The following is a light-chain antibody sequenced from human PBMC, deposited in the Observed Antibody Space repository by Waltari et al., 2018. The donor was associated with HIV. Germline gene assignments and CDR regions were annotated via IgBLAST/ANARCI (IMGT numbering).Light chain of an antibody. V-gene: IGKV4-1*01. Sequence: DIVMTQSPDSLAVSLGERATINCKSSQSVLYSSNNKNYLAWYQQKPGQPPKLLIYWASTRGSGVPDRFSGSGSGTDFTLTISSLQAEDVAVYYCQQYYSTPRTFGQGTKVEIK. CDR1: QSVLYSSNNKNY. CDR3: QQYYSTPRT. J-gene: IGKJ1*01. CDR2: WAS.